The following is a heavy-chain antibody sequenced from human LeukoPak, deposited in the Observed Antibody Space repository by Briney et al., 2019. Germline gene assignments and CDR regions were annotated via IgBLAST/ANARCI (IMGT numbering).Heavy chain of an antibody. J-gene: IGHJ3*02. CDR1: GYTFTSYY. Sequence: ASVKVSCKASGYTFTSYYMHWVRQAPGQGLEWMGWISAYNGNTNYAQKLQGRVTMTTDTSTSTAYMELRSLRSDDTAVYYCARPSPNHYAFDIWGQGTMVTVSS. V-gene: IGHV1-18*04. CDR2: ISAYNGNT. CDR3: ARPSPNHYAFDI.